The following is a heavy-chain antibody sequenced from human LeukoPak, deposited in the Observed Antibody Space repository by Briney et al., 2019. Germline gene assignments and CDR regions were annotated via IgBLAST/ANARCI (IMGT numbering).Heavy chain of an antibody. CDR2: VYYSGST. D-gene: IGHD3-22*01. CDR3: ARSVYYYDDFDY. J-gene: IGHJ4*02. CDR1: GGSISTYY. Sequence: SETLSLTCTVSGGSISTYYWNWIRQPPGKGLEWIGYVYYSGSTNYNPSLKSRVTIPVDTSKNQFSLNLTSVTAADTAVYYCARSVYYYDDFDYWGQGTLVTVSS. V-gene: IGHV4-59*08.